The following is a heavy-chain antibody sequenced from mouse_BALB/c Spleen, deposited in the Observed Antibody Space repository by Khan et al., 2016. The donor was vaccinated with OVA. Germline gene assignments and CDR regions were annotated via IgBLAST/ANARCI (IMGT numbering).Heavy chain of an antibody. CDR3: ARQPYYHYNIMDY. CDR2: IWNDGNT. Sequence: QVQLKESGPGLVAPSQSLSITCTISGFSLTNYGVHWVRQPPGKGLEWLVVIWNDGNTAYNSALKSRLTISMDNSKSQVFLKMNSLQTDDTAMYFCARQPYYHYNIMDYWGQGTSVTVSS. D-gene: IGHD2-10*01. CDR1: GFSLTNYG. J-gene: IGHJ4*01. V-gene: IGHV2-6-1*01.